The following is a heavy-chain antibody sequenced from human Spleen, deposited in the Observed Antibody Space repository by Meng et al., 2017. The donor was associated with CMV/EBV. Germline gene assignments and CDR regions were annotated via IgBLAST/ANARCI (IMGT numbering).Heavy chain of an antibody. D-gene: IGHD3-22*01. J-gene: IGHJ6*02. CDR1: GFTFSDHY. V-gene: IGHV3-11*04. CDR3: ARAPHYYDSRPPYYYYYGMDV. CDR2: MSRTGTAI. Sequence: GESLKISCAASGFTFSDHYMTWIRQAPGKGLEWLAYMSRTGTAIHYADSVKGRFTISRDNAKDSLDLQMNSLRVDDTAVYYCARAPHYYDSRPPYYYYYGMDVWGQGTTVTVSS.